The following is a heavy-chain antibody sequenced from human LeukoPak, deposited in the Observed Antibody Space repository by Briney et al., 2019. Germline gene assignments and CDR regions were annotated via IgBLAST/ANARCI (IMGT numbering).Heavy chain of an antibody. CDR1: GFTFDDYA. CDR2: ISWNSGSI. CDR3: AKALGGSGWYRSGGYFDY. D-gene: IGHD6-19*01. J-gene: IGHJ4*02. V-gene: IGHV3-9*01. Sequence: PGGSLRLSCAASGFTFDDYAMHWVRQAPGKGLEWVSGISWNSGSIGYADSVKGRFTISRDNTKNSLYLQMNSLRAEDTALYYCAKALGGSGWYRSGGYFDYWGQGTLVTVSS.